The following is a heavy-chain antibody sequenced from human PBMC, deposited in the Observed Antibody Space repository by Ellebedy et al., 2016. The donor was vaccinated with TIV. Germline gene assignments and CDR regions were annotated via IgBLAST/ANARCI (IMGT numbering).Heavy chain of an antibody. Sequence: ASVKVSCKASGYTFIGYYIHWVRQAPGQGLEWMGWIDPNSGDTNYAQKFQGRVTLTRDTSTSTAYMELSRLRSDDTAVYYCSRGDYYDSSGGQGAFDIWGQGTMVTVSS. CDR1: GYTFIGYY. D-gene: IGHD3-22*01. CDR2: IDPNSGDT. J-gene: IGHJ3*02. V-gene: IGHV1-2*02. CDR3: SRGDYYDSSGGQGAFDI.